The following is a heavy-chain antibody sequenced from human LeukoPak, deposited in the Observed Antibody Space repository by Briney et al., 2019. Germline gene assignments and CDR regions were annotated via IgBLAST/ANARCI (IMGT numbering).Heavy chain of an antibody. D-gene: IGHD2-2*01. J-gene: IGHJ6*03. CDR2: TYTSGST. V-gene: IGHV4-61*02. CDR1: GGSISSGSYY. Sequence: SQTLSLTCTVSGGSISSGSYYWSWIRQPAGKGLEWIGRTYTSGSTNYNPSLKSRVTISVDTSKNQFSLKLSSVTAADTAVYYCARSIVVVPAAIFGLYYMDVWGKGTTVTVSS. CDR3: ARSIVVVPAAIFGLYYMDV.